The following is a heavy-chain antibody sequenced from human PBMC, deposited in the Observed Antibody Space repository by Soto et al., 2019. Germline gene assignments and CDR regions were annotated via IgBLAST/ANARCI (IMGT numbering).Heavy chain of an antibody. CDR2: IKRKTDGGTT. V-gene: IGHV3-15*07. J-gene: IGHJ4*02. Sequence: GGSLRLSCAASGFTFSNAWINWVRQAPGKGLEKVGRIKRKTDGGTTDFTTPVKGRFAISRDNSKNTVFLQMNSLRAEDSALYYCAKERLARGFDYWGQGTLVTVSS. CDR3: AKERLARGFDY. CDR1: GFTFSNAW.